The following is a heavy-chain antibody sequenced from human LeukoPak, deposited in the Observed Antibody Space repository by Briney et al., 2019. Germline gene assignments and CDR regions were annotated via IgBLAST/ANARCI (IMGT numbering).Heavy chain of an antibody. CDR2: ISGSGGST. Sequence: GGSLRLSCAASGFTFSSYGMHWVRQAPGKGLEWVSAISGSGGSTYYADSVKGRFTISRDNSKNTLYLQMNSLRAEDTAVYYCAKDRVGYYGSGSSRFDPWGQGTLVTVSS. V-gene: IGHV3-23*01. D-gene: IGHD3-10*01. J-gene: IGHJ5*02. CDR3: AKDRVGYYGSGSSRFDP. CDR1: GFTFSSYG.